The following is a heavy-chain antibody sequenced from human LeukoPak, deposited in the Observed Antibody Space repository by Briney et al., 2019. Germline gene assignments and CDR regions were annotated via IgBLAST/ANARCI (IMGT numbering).Heavy chain of an antibody. CDR3: ARTYGSGTNFDY. CDR1: GYSFSSYW. CDR2: IFPADSDT. V-gene: IGHV5-51*01. J-gene: IGHJ4*02. Sequence: GESLQISCKGSGYSFSSYWIGWVRHLPGKGLEWMGIIFPADSDTRYSPSFQGQVTISVDKSLSTAYLQWSRLKASDTALYYCARTYGSGTNFDYWGQGTLVTVSS. D-gene: IGHD3-10*01.